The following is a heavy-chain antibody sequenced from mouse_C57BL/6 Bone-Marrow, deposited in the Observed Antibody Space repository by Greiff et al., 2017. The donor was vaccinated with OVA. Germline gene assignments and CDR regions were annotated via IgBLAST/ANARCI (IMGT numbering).Heavy chain of an antibody. CDR2: IYPRSGNT. Sequence: QVQLQQSGAELARPGASVKLSCKASGYTFTSYGISWVKQSTGQGLEWIGEIYPRSGNTYSNEKFKGKATLTADKSSSTAYMELRSLTSEDSAVYFCARSMRIIYYDLLFDYWGQGTTLTVSS. CDR3: ARSMRIIYYDLLFDY. V-gene: IGHV1-81*01. J-gene: IGHJ2*01. CDR1: GYTFTSYG. D-gene: IGHD2-4*01.